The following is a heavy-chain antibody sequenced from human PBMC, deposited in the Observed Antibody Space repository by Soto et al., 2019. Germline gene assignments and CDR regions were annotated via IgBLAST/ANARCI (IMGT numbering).Heavy chain of an antibody. CDR2: IYGGGST. J-gene: IGHJ6*02. CDR1: GFTVSSNY. D-gene: IGHD6-13*01. CDR3: GSASIAAAGDYYYYGMDV. V-gene: IGHV3-53*01. Sequence: GGSLRLSCAASGFTVSSNYMSWVRQAPGKGLEWVSVIYGGGSTYYADSVKGRFTISRDNSKNTLYLQMNSLRAEDTAVYYCGSASIAAAGDYYYYGMDVWGQGTTVTVSS.